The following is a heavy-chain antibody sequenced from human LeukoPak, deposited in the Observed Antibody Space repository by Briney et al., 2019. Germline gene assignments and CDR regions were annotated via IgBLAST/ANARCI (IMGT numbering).Heavy chain of an antibody. CDR2: IYYSGST. J-gene: IGHJ4*02. Sequence: TSETLSLTCTVSGGSISSYYWSWIRQPPGKGLEWIGYIYYSGSTNYNPSLKSRVTISVDTSKNQFSLRLSSVTAADTAVYYCARVTGYVMEDYFDYWGQGTLVTVSS. CDR3: ARVTGYVMEDYFDY. D-gene: IGHD6-13*01. V-gene: IGHV4-59*01. CDR1: GGSISSYY.